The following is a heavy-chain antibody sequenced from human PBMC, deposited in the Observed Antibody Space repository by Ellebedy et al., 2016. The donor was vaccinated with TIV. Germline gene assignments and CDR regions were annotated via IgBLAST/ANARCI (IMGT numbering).Heavy chain of an antibody. D-gene: IGHD3-22*01. CDR2: ISGSGNSR. J-gene: IGHJ4*02. Sequence: GESLKISCAASGITLSSSYVSWVRQTPGKGLEWVSGISGSGNSRYYADSVKGRFTISRDNSKNTLYLQMNSLRAEDTAMYYCARIRHYYDSSGYYYRYFDYWGQGTLVTVSS. V-gene: IGHV3-53*01. CDR1: GITLSSSY. CDR3: ARIRHYYDSSGYYYRYFDY.